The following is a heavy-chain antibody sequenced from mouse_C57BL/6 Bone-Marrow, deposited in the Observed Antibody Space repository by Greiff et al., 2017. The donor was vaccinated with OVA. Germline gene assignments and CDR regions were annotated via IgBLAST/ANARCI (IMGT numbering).Heavy chain of an antibody. CDR2: INPGSGGT. CDR1: GYAFTNYL. J-gene: IGHJ1*03. CDR3: ASTDYDSSHWYFDV. V-gene: IGHV1-54*01. D-gene: IGHD1-1*01. Sequence: VQLQQSGAELVRPGTSVKVSCKASGYAFTNYLIEWVKQRPGQGLEWIGEINPGSGGTNYNEKFKGKATMTADTSSSTAYMQLSSLTSEDSAVYFCASTDYDSSHWYFDVWGTGTTVTVSS.